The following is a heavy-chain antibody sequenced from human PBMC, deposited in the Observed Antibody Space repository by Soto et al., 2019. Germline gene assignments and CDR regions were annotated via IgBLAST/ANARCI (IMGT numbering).Heavy chain of an antibody. CDR3: ARAMGYSGDGDAFDI. V-gene: IGHV3-53*01. D-gene: IGHD5-12*01. CDR1: GFTVSSNY. CDR2: IYSGGST. J-gene: IGHJ3*02. Sequence: GGGLIQPGGSMRLSCAASGFTVSSNYMSWVRPAPGQGLEWVSVIYSGGSTYYADSVKGRFTISRDNSKNTLYLQMNSLRAEDTAVDYCARAMGYSGDGDAFDIWGQGTMVTVYS.